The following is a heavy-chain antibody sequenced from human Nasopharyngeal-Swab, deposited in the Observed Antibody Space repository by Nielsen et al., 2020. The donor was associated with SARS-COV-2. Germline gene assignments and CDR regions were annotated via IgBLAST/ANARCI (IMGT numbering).Heavy chain of an antibody. Sequence: VRQAPGKGLEWMGLIYPDDSDTRYSPSFQGQVTISADTSISTAYLRWSSLKASDTAMYYCARQGGDGYYFDYWGQGTLVTVSS. D-gene: IGHD2-21*02. CDR3: ARQGGDGYYFDY. J-gene: IGHJ4*02. V-gene: IGHV5-51*01. CDR2: IYPDDSDT.